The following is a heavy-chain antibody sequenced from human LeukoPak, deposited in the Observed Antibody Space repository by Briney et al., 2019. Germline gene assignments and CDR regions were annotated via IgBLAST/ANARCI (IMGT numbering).Heavy chain of an antibody. V-gene: IGHV3-11*01. D-gene: IGHD3-16*01. Sequence: GGSLRLSCAASGFTFSDYYMSWIRQAPGKGLEWVSYISSSGSTIYYADSVKGRFTISRDNAKNSLYLQMNSLRAEDTAVYYCARGRTFGNYYYMDVWGKGTTVTVSS. CDR2: ISSSGSTI. CDR1: GFTFSDYY. CDR3: ARGRTFGNYYYMDV. J-gene: IGHJ6*03.